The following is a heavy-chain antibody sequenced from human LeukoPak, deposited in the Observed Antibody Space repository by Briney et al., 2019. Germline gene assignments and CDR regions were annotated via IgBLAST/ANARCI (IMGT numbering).Heavy chain of an antibody. CDR2: ISSSGTYV. J-gene: IGHJ4*02. D-gene: IGHD1-26*01. V-gene: IGHV3-21*01. Sequence: PGGSLRLSCAASGFTFSSYSMNWVRQAPGKGLEWVSSISSSGTYVYYADSVKGRFTISRDNAKNSLSLQMNSLRADDAAVYYCARNSGSNRPVDCWGQGTLVAVSS. CDR1: GFTFSSYS. CDR3: ARNSGSNRPVDC.